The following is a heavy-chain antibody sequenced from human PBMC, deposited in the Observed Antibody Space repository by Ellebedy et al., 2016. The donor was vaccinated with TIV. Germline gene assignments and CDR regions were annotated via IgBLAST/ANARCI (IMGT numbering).Heavy chain of an antibody. CDR3: ARDREYCSSTSCYGYFDY. CDR2: IYYSGST. J-gene: IGHJ4*02. D-gene: IGHD2-2*01. Sequence: MPSETLSLTCTVSGGSISSGGYYWSWIRQHPGKGLEWIGYIYYSGSTYYNPSLKSRVTISVDTSKNQFSLKLSSVTAADTAVYYCARDREYCSSTSCYGYFDYWGQGTLVTVSS. V-gene: IGHV4-31*03. CDR1: GGSISSGGYY.